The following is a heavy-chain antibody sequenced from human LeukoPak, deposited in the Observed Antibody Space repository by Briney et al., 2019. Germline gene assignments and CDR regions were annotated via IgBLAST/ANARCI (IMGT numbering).Heavy chain of an antibody. V-gene: IGHV4-39*01. CDR1: DGSISSSSYY. CDR3: ATKAARLFDY. CDR2: IYYSGST. D-gene: IGHD6-6*01. Sequence: SETLSLTCTVSDGSISSSSYYWGWIRQPPGKGLEWIGSIYYSGSTYYNPSLKSRVTISVDTSKNQFSLKLSSVTAADTAVYYCATKAARLFDYWGQGTLVTVSS. J-gene: IGHJ4*02.